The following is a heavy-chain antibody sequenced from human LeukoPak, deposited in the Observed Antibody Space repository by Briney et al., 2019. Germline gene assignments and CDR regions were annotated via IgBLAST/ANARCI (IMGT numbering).Heavy chain of an antibody. J-gene: IGHJ4*02. CDR2: IYYSGST. V-gene: IGHV4-31*03. D-gene: IGHD6-19*01. CDR3: AVRPYSSGWYFDY. CDR1: SGSISSGVYY. Sequence: PSGTLSLTCPVSSGSISSGVYYWGWIRQHPGKGLEWIGYIYYSGSTYYNPSLKSRVTISVDTSKNQFSLKLSSVTAADTAVYYCAVRPYSSGWYFDYWGQGTLVTVSS.